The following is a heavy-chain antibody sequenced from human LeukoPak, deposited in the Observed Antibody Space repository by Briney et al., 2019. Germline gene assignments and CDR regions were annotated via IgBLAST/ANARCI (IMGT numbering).Heavy chain of an antibody. CDR2: IYTSGST. D-gene: IGHD2-2*01. V-gene: IGHV4-61*02. J-gene: IGHJ4*02. Sequence: SQTLSLTCAVSGGSISSDTFSWNWIRQPAGRGLEWIGRIYTSGSTNYNPSLKSRVTISVDTSKNQFSLKLSSVTAADTAVYYCASFRRRRSGSGATSREPYFDYWGQGTLVTVSS. CDR3: ASFRRRRSGSGATSREPYFDY. CDR1: GGSISSDTFS.